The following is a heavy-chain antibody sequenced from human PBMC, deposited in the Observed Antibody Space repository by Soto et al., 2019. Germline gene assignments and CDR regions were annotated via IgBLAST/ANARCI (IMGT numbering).Heavy chain of an antibody. CDR1: GFSLSTSGVG. V-gene: IGHV2-5*01. Sequence: QITLKESGPTLVKPTQTLTLTCTFSGFSLSTSGVGVGWIRQPPGKALEWLALIYWNDDKRYSPSLKSRLTITKDTSKNQVVLTMTNRDPVDKATYYCAHRPDDSSGYENWFDPWGQGTLVTVSS. D-gene: IGHD3-22*01. J-gene: IGHJ5*02. CDR2: IYWNDDK. CDR3: AHRPDDSSGYENWFDP.